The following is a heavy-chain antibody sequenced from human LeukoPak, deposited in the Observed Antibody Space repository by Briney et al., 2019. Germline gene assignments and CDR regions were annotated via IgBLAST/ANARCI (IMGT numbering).Heavy chain of an antibody. J-gene: IGHJ3*02. V-gene: IGHV1-18*01. Sequence: GASVKVSFKASGYTFTSYGISWVRQAPGQGLEWMGWISAYNGNTNYAQKLQGRVTMTTDTSTSTAYMELRSLRSDDTAVYYCARVRMSSGWPNDDAFDIWGQGTMVTVSS. CDR3: ARVRMSSGWPNDDAFDI. D-gene: IGHD6-19*01. CDR2: ISAYNGNT. CDR1: GYTFTSYG.